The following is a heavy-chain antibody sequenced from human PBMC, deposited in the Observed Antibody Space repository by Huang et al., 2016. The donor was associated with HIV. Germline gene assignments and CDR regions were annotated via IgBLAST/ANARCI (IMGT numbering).Heavy chain of an antibody. J-gene: IGHJ4*02. CDR1: GFSLTSSGVA. D-gene: IGHD6-13*01. V-gene: IGHV2-5*02. CDR3: VHRLRYGKWYVDY. Sequence: QITLKESGPTLVKPTQTLTLTCTFSGFSLTSSGVAVGWIRQPPGKALEWLALIYWDNEERCSPALKTRLTITKDTPKNAVVLTMTNMDPVDTATYYCVHRLRYGKWYVDYWGQGVLVTVSS. CDR2: IYWDNEE.